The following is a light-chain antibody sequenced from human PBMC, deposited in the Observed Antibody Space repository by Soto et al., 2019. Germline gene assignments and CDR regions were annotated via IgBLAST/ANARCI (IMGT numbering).Light chain of an antibody. V-gene: IGLV4-69*01. CDR1: SGHNSYA. Sequence: QSVLTQPPSASASLGASVKLTCTLSSGHNSYAIAWHQQQPEKGPRYLMKLNSDGSHSKGDGIPDRFSGSSSGAERYLTIASLQSDDEDDYYCQTWSTDIRVFGGGTKVTVL. CDR2: LNSDGSH. CDR3: QTWSTDIRV. J-gene: IGLJ3*02.